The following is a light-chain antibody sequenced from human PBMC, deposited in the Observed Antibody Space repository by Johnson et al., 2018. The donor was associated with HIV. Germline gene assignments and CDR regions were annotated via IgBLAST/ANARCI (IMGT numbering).Light chain of an antibody. J-gene: IGLJ1*01. CDR1: SSNIGNNY. Sequence: QPVLTQPPSVSAAPGQKVTISCSGSSSNIGNNYVSWYQQLPGTAPKLLIYDNNKRPSGIPDRFSGSKSGTSATLGITGLQTGDEADYYCGTWDSSLSADRYFYVFGTGTKVTVL. CDR2: DNN. V-gene: IGLV1-51*01. CDR3: GTWDSSLSADRYFYV.